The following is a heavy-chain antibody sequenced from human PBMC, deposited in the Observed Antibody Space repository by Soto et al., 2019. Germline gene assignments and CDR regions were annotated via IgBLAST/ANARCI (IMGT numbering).Heavy chain of an antibody. Sequence: EVQLVESGGGLVQPGGSLRLSCAASGFTFSSYAMHWVRQAPGKGLEYVSAISSNGGSTYYANSVKGRFTTSRDNSKNTLSLQMGSLKAEDMAVYYCARRNLANQLTDAFDIWGQGTMVTVSS. D-gene: IGHD6-6*01. CDR1: GFTFSSYA. CDR3: ARRNLANQLTDAFDI. J-gene: IGHJ3*02. V-gene: IGHV3-64*01. CDR2: ISSNGGST.